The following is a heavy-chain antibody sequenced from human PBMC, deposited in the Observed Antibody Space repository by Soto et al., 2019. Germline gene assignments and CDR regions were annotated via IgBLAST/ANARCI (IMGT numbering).Heavy chain of an antibody. CDR2: IYYSWST. D-gene: IGHD1-1*01. V-gene: IGHV4-59*08. J-gene: IGHJ4*02. CDR1: GGSISSYY. Sequence: QVQLQESGPGLVKPSETLSLTCTVSGGSISSYYWSWIRQPPGKGLEWIGYIYYSWSTNYNPSLKSRVTISVDTSKNQFSLKLSSVTAADTAVYYCARRYGYSFDYWGQGTLVTVSS. CDR3: ARRYGYSFDY.